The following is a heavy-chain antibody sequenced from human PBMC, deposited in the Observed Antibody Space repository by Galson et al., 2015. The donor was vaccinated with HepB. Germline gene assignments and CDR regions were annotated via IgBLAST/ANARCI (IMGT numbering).Heavy chain of an antibody. Sequence: SVKVSCKASGYTFTSYGISWVRQAPGQGLEWMGWISAYNGNTNYAQKLQGRVTMTTDTSTSTAYMELRSLRSDDTAVYYCARDTFRAIFGVVITHYFDYWGQGTLVTVSS. D-gene: IGHD3-3*01. J-gene: IGHJ4*02. CDR2: ISAYNGNT. CDR3: ARDTFRAIFGVVITHYFDY. CDR1: GYTFTSYG. V-gene: IGHV1-18*01.